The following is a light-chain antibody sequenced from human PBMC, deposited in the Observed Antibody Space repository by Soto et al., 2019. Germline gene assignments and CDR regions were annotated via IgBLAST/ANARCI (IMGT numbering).Light chain of an antibody. CDR1: QSVSSN. Sequence: EIVMTQSPATLSVSPGERATLSCRASQSVSSNLAWYQQKPDQAPRLLIYGASSRATGIPVRFSGSGSGTEFTLTISSLQSEDFAVYYCQQYNNWTLTFGQGTRLEIK. J-gene: IGKJ5*01. V-gene: IGKV3-15*01. CDR3: QQYNNWTLT. CDR2: GAS.